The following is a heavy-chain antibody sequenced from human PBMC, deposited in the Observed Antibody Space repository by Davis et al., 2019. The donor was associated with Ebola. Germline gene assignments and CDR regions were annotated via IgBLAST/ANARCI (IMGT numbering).Heavy chain of an antibody. V-gene: IGHV1-46*01. CDR1: GYTFTSYY. D-gene: IGHD3-22*01. Sequence: ASVKVSCKASGYTFTSYYMHWVRQAPGQGLEWMGIINPSGGSTSYAQKFQGRVTMTRDTSTSTVYMELSRLRSDDTAVYYCARAITMIVAESWFDPWGQGTLVTVSS. J-gene: IGHJ5*02. CDR3: ARAITMIVAESWFDP. CDR2: INPSGGST.